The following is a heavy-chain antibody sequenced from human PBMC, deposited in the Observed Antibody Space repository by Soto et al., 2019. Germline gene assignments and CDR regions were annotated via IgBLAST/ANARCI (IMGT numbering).Heavy chain of an antibody. CDR2: IRSKAYGGTT. J-gene: IGHJ4*02. CDR1: GFTFSSYS. Sequence: GGSLRLSCAASGFTFSSYSMNWVRQAPGKGLEWVGFIRSKAYGGTTEYAASVKGRFTISRDDSKSIAYLQMNSLKTEDTAVYYCTRAFYDSSGYYYGRTDYWGQGTLVTVSS. D-gene: IGHD3-22*01. V-gene: IGHV3-49*04. CDR3: TRAFYDSSGYYYGRTDY.